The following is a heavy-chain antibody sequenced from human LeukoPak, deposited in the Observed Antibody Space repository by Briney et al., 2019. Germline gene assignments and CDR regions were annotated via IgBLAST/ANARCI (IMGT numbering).Heavy chain of an antibody. CDR3: AKDRGGYSSSWYAEYFQH. D-gene: IGHD6-13*01. CDR1: GFTVSNKY. CDR2: TYSGGST. Sequence: GGSLRLSCAASGFTVSNKYMTWVRQAPGKGLEWVSVTYSGGSTFYADSVKGRFTISRDNSKNTLYLQMNSLRAEDTAVYYCAKDRGGYSSSWYAEYFQHWGQGTLVTVSS. V-gene: IGHV3-53*01. J-gene: IGHJ1*01.